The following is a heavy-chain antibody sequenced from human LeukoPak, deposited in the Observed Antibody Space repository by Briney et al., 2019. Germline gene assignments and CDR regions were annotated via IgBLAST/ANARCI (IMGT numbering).Heavy chain of an antibody. V-gene: IGHV1-18*04. CDR1: GYTFTGYY. CDR3: ARWLGVVTAIAYDY. D-gene: IGHD2-21*02. J-gene: IGHJ4*02. CDR2: ISAYNGNT. Sequence: GASVKVSCKASGYTFTGYYMHWVRQAPGQGLEWMGWISAYNGNTNYAQKLQGRVTMTTDTSTSTAYMELRSLRSDDTAVYYCARWLGVVTAIAYDYWGQGTLVTVSS.